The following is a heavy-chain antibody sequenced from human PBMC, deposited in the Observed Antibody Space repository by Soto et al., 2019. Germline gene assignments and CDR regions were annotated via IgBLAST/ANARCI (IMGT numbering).Heavy chain of an antibody. CDR2: ITDSGGDS. CDR3: ASGSKDSYSGTRIFDF. D-gene: IGHD2-15*01. J-gene: IGHJ4*02. Sequence: EVQLLESGGDLVQPGGSLRLSCVASGFTFGSRAMSWVRQAPGEGLEWVSTITDSGGDSKYADSVRGRFNVSRVNSRNTLYLQKSTLRAEISAVYYCASGSKDSYSGTRIFDFWGGGTLVTVSS. CDR1: GFTFGSRA. V-gene: IGHV3-23*01.